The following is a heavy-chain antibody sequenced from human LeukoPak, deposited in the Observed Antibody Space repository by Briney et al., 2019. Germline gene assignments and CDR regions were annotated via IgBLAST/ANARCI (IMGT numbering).Heavy chain of an antibody. D-gene: IGHD5-24*01. J-gene: IGHJ4*02. CDR1: GASISSHY. CDR3: ARIRDGSVDY. V-gene: IGHV4-59*11. Sequence: SETLSLTCTVSGASISSHYWTWIRQPPGKGLEWIGYIYYSGSIDYNPSLKSRVTISVDTSKNHFSLKLSSVTAADTAVYYCARIRDGSVDYWAREPWSPSPQ. CDR2: IYYSGSI.